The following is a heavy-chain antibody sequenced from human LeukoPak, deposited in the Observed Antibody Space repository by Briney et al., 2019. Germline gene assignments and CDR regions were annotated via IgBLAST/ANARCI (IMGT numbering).Heavy chain of an antibody. CDR1: GFTFSSYS. Sequence: GGSLRLSCAASGFTFSSYSMNWVRQAPGKGLEWVSYISSSSSTLYYADSVKGRFTISRDNAKNSLYLQMNSLRAEDTAVYYCARGDSSGYGVDYWGQGTLVTVSS. V-gene: IGHV3-48*01. CDR2: ISSSSSTL. D-gene: IGHD3-22*01. CDR3: ARGDSSGYGVDY. J-gene: IGHJ4*02.